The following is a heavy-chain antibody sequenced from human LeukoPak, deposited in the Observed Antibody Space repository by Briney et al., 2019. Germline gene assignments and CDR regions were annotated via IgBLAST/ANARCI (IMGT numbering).Heavy chain of an antibody. CDR2: IRYDGSNK. Sequence: GGSLRLSCAASGFTFSSYGMHWVRQAPGKGLEWVAFIRYDGSNKYYADSVKGRFTISRDNSKNTLYLQMNSLRAEDTAVYYCAKDDYCSGGSCYIPERFDYWGQGTLVTVSS. CDR3: AKDDYCSGGSCYIPERFDY. D-gene: IGHD2-15*01. CDR1: GFTFSSYG. V-gene: IGHV3-30*02. J-gene: IGHJ4*02.